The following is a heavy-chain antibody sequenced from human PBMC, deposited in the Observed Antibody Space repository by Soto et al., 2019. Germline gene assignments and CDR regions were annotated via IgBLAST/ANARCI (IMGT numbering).Heavy chain of an antibody. D-gene: IGHD3-9*01. CDR1: GFTFSSYW. Sequence: GGSLRLSCAASGFTFSSYWMHWVRQAPGKGLVWVSRINSDGSSTSYADSVKGRFTISRDNAKNTLYLQMNSLRAEDTAVYYCAREGTGLYDAFDIWGQGTMVTVSS. CDR3: AREGTGLYDAFDI. CDR2: INSDGSST. J-gene: IGHJ3*02. V-gene: IGHV3-74*01.